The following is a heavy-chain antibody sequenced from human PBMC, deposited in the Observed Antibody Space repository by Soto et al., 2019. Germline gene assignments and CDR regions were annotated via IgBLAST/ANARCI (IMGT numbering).Heavy chain of an antibody. D-gene: IGHD4-17*01. V-gene: IGHV3-11*01. CDR1: GFTFSDYY. Sequence: QVQLVESGGGLVKPGGSLRLSCAASGFTFSDYYMSWIRQAPGKGLEWVSYISNSGSTIYYVDSVKGRFTISRDNAKSSLSLQMNSLRADDTAVYYCARVRSAAYGDRMLDYWGQGTLVTVSS. CDR2: ISNSGSTI. J-gene: IGHJ4*02. CDR3: ARVRSAAYGDRMLDY.